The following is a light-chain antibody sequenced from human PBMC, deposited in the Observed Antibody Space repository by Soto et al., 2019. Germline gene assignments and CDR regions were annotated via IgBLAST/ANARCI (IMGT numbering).Light chain of an antibody. CDR2: EVS. J-gene: IGLJ3*02. CDR1: SSDVGCYNF. CDR3: SSYTLRNTLVL. Sequence: QSALTQPASVSGSPGQSITSSCTGTSSDVGCYNFFSWYQQHPGKAPRLIIYEVSSRPSGVSYRFSGSKSGNTASLTISGLQAEDEADYYCSSYTLRNTLVLFGGGTKLTVL. V-gene: IGLV2-14*01.